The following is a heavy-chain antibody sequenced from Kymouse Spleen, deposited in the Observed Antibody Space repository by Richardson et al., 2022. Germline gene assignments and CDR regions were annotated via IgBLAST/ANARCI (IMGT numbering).Heavy chain of an antibody. Sequence: EVQLVESGGGLVQPGGSLRLSCAASGFTFSSYAMSWVRQAPGKGLEWVSAISGSGGSTYYADSVKGRFTISRDNSKNTLYLQMNSLRAEDTAVYYCAKEGYNWNYYYYYGMDVWGQGTTVTVSS. V-gene: IGHV3-23*04. CDR2: ISGSGGST. J-gene: IGHJ6*02. D-gene: IGHD1-20*01,IGHD1-7*01. CDR1: GFTFSSYA. CDR3: AKEGYNWNYYYYYGMDV.